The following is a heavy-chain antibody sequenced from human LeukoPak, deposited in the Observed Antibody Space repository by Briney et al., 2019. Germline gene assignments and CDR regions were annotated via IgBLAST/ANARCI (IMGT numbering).Heavy chain of an antibody. Sequence: SETLSLTCSVSGGSISSYYWSWIRQPAGKGLEWIGRIYTSGSTNYNPSLKSRVTMSVDTSKNQFSLKLSSVTAADTAVYYCARDRGIAAAPPLTYYYYYYMDVWGKGTTVTVSS. CDR3: ARDRGIAAAPPLTYYYYYYMDV. J-gene: IGHJ6*03. CDR2: IYTSGST. CDR1: GGSISSYY. V-gene: IGHV4-4*07. D-gene: IGHD6-13*01.